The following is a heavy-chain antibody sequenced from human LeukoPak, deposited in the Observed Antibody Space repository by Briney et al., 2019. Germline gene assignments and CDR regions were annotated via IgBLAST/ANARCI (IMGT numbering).Heavy chain of an antibody. Sequence: PSETLSLTCAVSGGSISSGGYSWSWIRQPSGKGLEWIGYIYYSGSTYYNPSLKSRVTISLDTSKNQFSLKLSSVTAADTAVYYCARHHRTNGEDYWGQGTLVTVSS. V-gene: IGHV4-30-4*07. D-gene: IGHD3-10*01. CDR3: ARHHRTNGEDY. J-gene: IGHJ4*02. CDR2: IYYSGST. CDR1: GGSISSGGYS.